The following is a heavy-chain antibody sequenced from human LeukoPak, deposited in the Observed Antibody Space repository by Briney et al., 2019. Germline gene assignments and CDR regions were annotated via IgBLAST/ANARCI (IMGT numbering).Heavy chain of an antibody. J-gene: IGHJ4*02. CDR3: ARAMSIAARLQTIFDY. Sequence: PSETLSLTCTVSGGSISSYYWSWIRQPPGKGLEWIGYIYYSGSTNYNSSLKSRVTISVDTSKNQFSLNLTSVTAADTAVYYCARAMSIAARLQTIFDYWGQGTLVTVSS. CDR2: IYYSGST. V-gene: IGHV4-59*08. D-gene: IGHD6-6*01. CDR1: GGSISSYY.